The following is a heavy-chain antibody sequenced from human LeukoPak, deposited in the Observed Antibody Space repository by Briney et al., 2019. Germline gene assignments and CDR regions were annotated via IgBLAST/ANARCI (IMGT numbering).Heavy chain of an antibody. J-gene: IGHJ4*02. CDR1: GFTFSDYY. D-gene: IGHD6-19*01. Sequence: GGSLRLSCAASGFTFSDYYMSWIRQAPGKGLEWVAVIWYDGSNKYYADSVKGRFTISRDNSKNTLYLQMNSLRAEDTAVYYCARGSGWLAYYFDYWGQGTLVTVSS. CDR3: ARGSGWLAYYFDY. V-gene: IGHV3-33*08. CDR2: IWYDGSNK.